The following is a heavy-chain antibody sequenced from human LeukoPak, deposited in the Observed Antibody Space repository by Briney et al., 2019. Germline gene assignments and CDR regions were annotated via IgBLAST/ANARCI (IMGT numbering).Heavy chain of an antibody. D-gene: IGHD3-10*01. CDR3: ASNNYYGSGSYIHYFDY. CDR1: GGSISSGGYY. J-gene: IGHJ4*02. Sequence: SETLSLTCTVSGGSISSGGYYWSWIRQHPGKGLEWIGYIYYSGSTYYNPSLKSRVTISVDTSKNQFSLELSSVTAADTAVYYCASNNYYGSGSYIHYFDYWGQGTLVTVSS. V-gene: IGHV4-31*03. CDR2: IYYSGST.